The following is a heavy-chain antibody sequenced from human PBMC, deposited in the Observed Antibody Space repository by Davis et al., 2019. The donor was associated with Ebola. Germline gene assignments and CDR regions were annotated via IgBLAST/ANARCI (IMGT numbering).Heavy chain of an antibody. D-gene: IGHD6-13*01. CDR2: IYYTGNT. CDR3: AAGISSWEGGTNVVQH. CDR1: GGSVSSSSFF. V-gene: IGHV4-39*07. J-gene: IGHJ1*01. Sequence: PSETLSLTCTVSGGSVSSSSFFWGWIRQPPGKGLEWIGSIYYTGNTYYNPSLKSRVTMSVDTSKNQFSLKLSSVTAADTAVYYCAAGISSWEGGTNVVQHWGQGTLVTVSS.